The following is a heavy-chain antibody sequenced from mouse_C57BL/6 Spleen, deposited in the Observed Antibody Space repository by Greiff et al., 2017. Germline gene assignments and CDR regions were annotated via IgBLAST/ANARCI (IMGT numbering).Heavy chain of an antibody. J-gene: IGHJ4*01. CDR1: GYTFTDYN. V-gene: IGHV1-18*01. CDR2: INPNNGGT. D-gene: IGHD1-3*01. CDR3: ARRGKGHYYAMDY. Sequence: VQLKESGPELVKPGASVKIPCKASGYTFTDYNMDWVKQSHGKSLEWIGDINPNNGGTIYNQKFKGKATLTVDKSSSTAYMELRSLTSEDTAVYYCARRGKGHYYAMDYWGQGTSVTVSS.